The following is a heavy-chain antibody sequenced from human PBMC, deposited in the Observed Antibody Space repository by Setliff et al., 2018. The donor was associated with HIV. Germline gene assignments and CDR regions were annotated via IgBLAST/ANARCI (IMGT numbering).Heavy chain of an antibody. V-gene: IGHV4-39*07. D-gene: IGHD3-22*01. CDR2: IYFSGTP. CDR1: GGSINSRSYY. Sequence: SETLSLTCTVSGGSINSRSYYWAWIRQPPGKGLEWVASIYFSGTPYYNPSLKNRVTISVDTSKNQFSLKLRSVTAADTAVYYCARGFSGDYLFTGYMDVWGKGTTVTVSS. CDR3: ARGFSGDYLFTGYMDV. J-gene: IGHJ6*03.